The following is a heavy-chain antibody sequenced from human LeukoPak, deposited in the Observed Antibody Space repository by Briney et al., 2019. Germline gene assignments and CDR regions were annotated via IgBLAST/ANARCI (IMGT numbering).Heavy chain of an antibody. CDR2: IYYSGST. V-gene: IGHV4-30-4*01. Sequence: SETLSLTCTVSGASISSDYYSWSWIRQPPGKGLEWIGYIYYSGSTSYNPSLKSRLTISIDTSKNQFSLKLSSATAADTAVYYCAIKRGQGLDYWGQGTLVTVSS. CDR1: GASISSDYYS. CDR3: AIKRGQGLDY. D-gene: IGHD3-16*01. J-gene: IGHJ4*02.